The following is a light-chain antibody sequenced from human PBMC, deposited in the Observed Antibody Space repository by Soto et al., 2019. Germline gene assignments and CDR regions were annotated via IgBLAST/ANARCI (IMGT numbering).Light chain of an antibody. Sequence: QSVLTQPPSASGTPGQRVTISCSGSSSNIGSNSVYWYQQLPGTAPKLLIYRNNQRPSGVPVRFSGSKSGTSASLAISGLRSEDEADYYCAAWDDSLTGSWVFGGGTKLTVL. CDR1: SSNIGSNS. CDR3: AAWDDSLTGSWV. V-gene: IGLV1-47*01. J-gene: IGLJ3*02. CDR2: RNN.